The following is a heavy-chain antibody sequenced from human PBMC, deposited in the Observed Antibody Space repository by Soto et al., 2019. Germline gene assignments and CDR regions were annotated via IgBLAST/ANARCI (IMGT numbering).Heavy chain of an antibody. CDR2: ISWSSEYI. V-gene: IGHV3-21*04. CDR1: GFSLSTYS. J-gene: IGHJ4*02. CDR3: AAAPRY. Sequence: PGGSLRLSCAASGFSLSTYSMNWVRQAPGKGLEWVSSISWSSEYIFYADSVRGRFTISRDNAKNSLSLTSVTAADTAVYYCAAAPRYWGQGTLVTVSS. D-gene: IGHD2-15*01.